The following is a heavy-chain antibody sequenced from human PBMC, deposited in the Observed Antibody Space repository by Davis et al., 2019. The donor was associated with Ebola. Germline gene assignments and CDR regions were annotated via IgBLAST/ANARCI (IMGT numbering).Heavy chain of an antibody. CDR3: ARDGGYDFWSGY. CDR1: GGTFSSYA. V-gene: IGHV1-69*13. J-gene: IGHJ4*02. Sequence: SVKVSCKASGGTFSSYAISWVRQAPGQGLEWMGGIIPIFGTANYAQKFQGRVTITADESTSTAYMELSSLRSDDTAVYYCARDGGYDFWSGYWGQGTLVTVSS. D-gene: IGHD3-3*01. CDR2: IIPIFGTA.